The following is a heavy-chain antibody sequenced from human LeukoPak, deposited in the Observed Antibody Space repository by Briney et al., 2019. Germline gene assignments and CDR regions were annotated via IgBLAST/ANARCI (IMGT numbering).Heavy chain of an antibody. CDR1: GFTFSSYY. D-gene: IGHD6-19*01. Sequence: PGGSLRLSCEASGFTFSSYYMSWVRQAPGKGLEWVSSISSSTSYMFYADSVRGRFTISRDNAKNSLYLQMNSLRAEDTAVYYCARDRGSGWHSFDYWGQGTLVTVSS. CDR2: ISSSTSYM. CDR3: ARDRGSGWHSFDY. J-gene: IGHJ4*02. V-gene: IGHV3-21*01.